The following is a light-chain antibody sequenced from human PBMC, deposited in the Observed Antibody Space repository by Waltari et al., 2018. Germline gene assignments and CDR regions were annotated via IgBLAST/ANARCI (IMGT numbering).Light chain of an antibody. V-gene: IGLV2-23*02. CDR1: HSYIGSYNL. Sequence: QSALTQPASVSGSPGQTITISCTGTHSYIGSYNLVSWYQQHPGKVPKLLISGVRNRPSGVSTRFSGSKSGNTASLTISGLQAEDEADYYCSSYSDSSTLGLFGAGTKVTVL. CDR3: SSYSDSSTLGL. J-gene: IGLJ1*01. CDR2: GVR.